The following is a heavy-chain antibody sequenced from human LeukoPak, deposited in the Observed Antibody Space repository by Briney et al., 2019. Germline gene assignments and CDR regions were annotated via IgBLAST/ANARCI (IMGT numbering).Heavy chain of an antibody. V-gene: IGHV4-31*03. CDR1: GGSISSGGYS. D-gene: IGHD3-22*01. J-gene: IGHJ4*02. CDR2: IYYSGSA. Sequence: PSETLSLTCTVSGGSISSGGYSWSWIRQHPGKGLEWIGYIYYSGSAYYNPSLKSRVTISVDTSKNQFSLKLSSVTAADTAVYYCARTPSHYYDSSGYYFDYWGQGTLVTVSS. CDR3: ARTPSHYYDSSGYYFDY.